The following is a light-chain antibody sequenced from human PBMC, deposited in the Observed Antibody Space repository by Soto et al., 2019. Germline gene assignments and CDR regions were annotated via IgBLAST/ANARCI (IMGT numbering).Light chain of an antibody. CDR3: GSYTSSSTVVV. V-gene: IGLV2-14*01. CDR2: DVS. J-gene: IGLJ2*01. CDR1: SSDVGGYNY. Sequence: QSVLTQPASVSGSPGQSITISCTGTSSDVGGYNYVSWYQQHPGKAPKLMIYDVSNRPSGVSNRFAGSKSGNTASLTISGLQAEDDVDYDCGSYTSSSTVVVFGGGTKLTVL.